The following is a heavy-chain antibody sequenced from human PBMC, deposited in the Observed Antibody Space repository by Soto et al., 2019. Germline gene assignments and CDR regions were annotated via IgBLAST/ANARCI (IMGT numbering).Heavy chain of an antibody. CDR1: GGSISSYY. J-gene: IGHJ4*02. CDR2: IYYSGST. CDR3: ARLEGYSSSWLDY. D-gene: IGHD6-13*01. V-gene: IGHV4-59*08. Sequence: ETLSLTCTVSGGSISSYYWSWIRQPPGKGLEWIGYIYYSGSTNYNPSLKSRVTISVDTSKNQFSLKLSSVTAADTAVYYCARLEGYSSSWLDYWGQGTLVTVSS.